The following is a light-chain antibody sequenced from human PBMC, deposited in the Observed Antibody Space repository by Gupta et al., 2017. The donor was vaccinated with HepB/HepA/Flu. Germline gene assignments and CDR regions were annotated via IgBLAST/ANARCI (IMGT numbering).Light chain of an antibody. CDR3: QQYNDWPPWT. CDR1: RN. Sequence: RNLAWYQQKAGQAPRLLLFDVSIRASGTPARFSGSGYGTEFTLTISSLQAEDCAIYYCQQYNDWPPWTFGQGTKVEIK. J-gene: IGKJ1*01. CDR2: DVS. V-gene: IGKV3-15*01.